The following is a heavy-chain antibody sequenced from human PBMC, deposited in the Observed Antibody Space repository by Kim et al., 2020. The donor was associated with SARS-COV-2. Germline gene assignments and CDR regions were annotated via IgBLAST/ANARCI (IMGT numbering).Heavy chain of an antibody. CDR3: ATQRVGLAYWGGDCYSKGIFDY. D-gene: IGHD2-21*01. V-gene: IGHV7-4-1*01. CDR2: INTNTGNP. Sequence: ASVKVSCKASGYTFTSYAMNWVRQAPGQGLEWMGWINTNTGNPTYAQGFTGRFVFSLDTSVSTAYLQIGSLKAEDTAVYYCATQRVGLAYWGGDCYSKGIFDYWGQGTMVTVSS. J-gene: IGHJ4*02. CDR1: GYTFTSYA.